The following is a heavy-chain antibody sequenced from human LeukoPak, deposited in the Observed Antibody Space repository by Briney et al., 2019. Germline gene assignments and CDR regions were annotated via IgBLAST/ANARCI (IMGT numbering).Heavy chain of an antibody. J-gene: IGHJ4*02. CDR2: IKQDGSAK. D-gene: IGHD2-2*01. CDR1: GFTFSGYC. V-gene: IGHV3-7*01. Sequence: GGSLRLSCAASGFTFSGYCMSWVRQAPGKGLEWVANIKQDGSAKYYVDSLKGRFTISRDNVKNSLYLQVNSLRAEDTAVYYSVRLVAVPAAVIRGFFDFWGQGTLVTVSS. CDR3: VRLVAVPAAVIRGFFDF.